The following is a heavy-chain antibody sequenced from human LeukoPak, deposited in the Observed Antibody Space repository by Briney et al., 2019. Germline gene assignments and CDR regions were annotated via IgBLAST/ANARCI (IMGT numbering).Heavy chain of an antibody. V-gene: IGHV3-30-3*01. D-gene: IGHD1-26*01. CDR2: ISYDGSNK. CDR3: ARAPSGSYDY. J-gene: IGHJ4*02. CDR1: GFTFSGSA. Sequence: GGSLRLSCAASGFTFSGSAMHWVRQAPGKGLEWVAVISYDGSNKYYADSVKGRFTISRDNSKNTLYLQMNSLRAEDTAVYYCARAPSGSYDYWGQGTLVTVSS.